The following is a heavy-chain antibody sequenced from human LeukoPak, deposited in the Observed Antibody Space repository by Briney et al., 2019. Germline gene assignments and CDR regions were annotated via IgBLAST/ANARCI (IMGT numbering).Heavy chain of an antibody. CDR3: ARVGYSSSWPNYYYYYMDV. D-gene: IGHD6-13*01. CDR2: IKQDGSEK. V-gene: IGHV3-7*01. Sequence: TGGSLRLSCAASGFTFSSYWMSWVRQAPGKGLEWVANIKQDGSEKYYVDSVKGRFAISRDNAKNSLYLQMNSLRAEDTAVYYCARVGYSSSWPNYYYYYMDVWGKGTTVTVSS. J-gene: IGHJ6*03. CDR1: GFTFSSYW.